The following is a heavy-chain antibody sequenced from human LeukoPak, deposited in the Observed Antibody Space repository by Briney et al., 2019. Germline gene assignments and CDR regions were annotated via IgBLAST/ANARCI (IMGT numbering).Heavy chain of an antibody. CDR2: ISYDGSNK. D-gene: IGHD2-15*01. V-gene: IGHV3-30*04. CDR3: ATENAANYYYYYMDV. Sequence: GGSQRLSCAASGFTFSSYAMHWVRQAPGKGLEWVAVISYDGSNKYYADSVKGRFTISRDNSKNTLYLQMNSLRAEDTAVYYCATENAANYYYYYMDVWGKGTTVTVSS. J-gene: IGHJ6*03. CDR1: GFTFSSYA.